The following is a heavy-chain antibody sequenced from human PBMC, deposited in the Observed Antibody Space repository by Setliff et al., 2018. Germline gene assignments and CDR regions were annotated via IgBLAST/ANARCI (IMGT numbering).Heavy chain of an antibody. CDR1: GYTFSNYW. CDR3: ARLGSSSWYNDVFDF. CDR2: IYAGDSDT. V-gene: IGHV5-51*03. D-gene: IGHD6-13*01. Sequence: GRSLKISCKGSGYTFSNYWVGWVRQMPGKGLEWMGVIYAGDSDTRYSPSFQGQVTFSADKSISTAYLQWSTLKASDTAMYYCARLGSSSWYNDVFDFWGPGTMVTVSS. J-gene: IGHJ3*01.